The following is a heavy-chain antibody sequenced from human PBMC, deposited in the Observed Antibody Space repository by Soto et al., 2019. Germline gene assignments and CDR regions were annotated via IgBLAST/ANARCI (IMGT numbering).Heavy chain of an antibody. CDR2: IIPIFGIT. Sequence: SVKVSCKASGYTFSSYAISWVRQAPGQGLEWMGRIIPIFGITNYAQKFQGRVTITADESTSTAYMELSSLRSEDTAVYYCARDLKYYYDSSGYYPSFDYWGQGTLVTVSS. V-gene: IGHV1-69*13. CDR1: GYTFSSYA. J-gene: IGHJ4*02. CDR3: ARDLKYYYDSSGYYPSFDY. D-gene: IGHD3-22*01.